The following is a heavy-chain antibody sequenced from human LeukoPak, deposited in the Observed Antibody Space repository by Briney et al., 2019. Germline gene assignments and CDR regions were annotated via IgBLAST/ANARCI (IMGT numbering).Heavy chain of an antibody. J-gene: IGHJ4*02. Sequence: SETLSLTCAVYGGSFSGYYWSWIRQPPGKGLEWIGEINHSGSTNYNPFLKSRVTISVDTSKNQFSLKLSSVTAADTAVYYCARVRYYDSSGYYALGRASYYFDYWGQGTLVTVSS. CDR1: GGSFSGYY. CDR2: INHSGST. CDR3: ARVRYYDSSGYYALGRASYYFDY. V-gene: IGHV4-34*01. D-gene: IGHD3-22*01.